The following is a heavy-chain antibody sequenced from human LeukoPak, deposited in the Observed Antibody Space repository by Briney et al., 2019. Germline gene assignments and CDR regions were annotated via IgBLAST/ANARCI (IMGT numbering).Heavy chain of an antibody. CDR3: TKNTHDY. V-gene: IGHV3-7*01. CDR2: IKGDGSGK. Sequence: GESLTLSCAASGFTFSGSWMSWARQAPGEGLEWVATIKGDGSGKFYVDSVKGRFAISRDDAKSSLFLQMDSLRYEDTAVYYCTKNTHDYWGQGTLVTVSS. CDR1: GFTFSGSW. J-gene: IGHJ4*02. D-gene: IGHD1/OR15-1a*01.